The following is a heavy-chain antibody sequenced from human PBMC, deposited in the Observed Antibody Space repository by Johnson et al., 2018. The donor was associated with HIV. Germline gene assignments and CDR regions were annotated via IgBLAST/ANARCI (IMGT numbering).Heavy chain of an antibody. V-gene: IGHV3-11*01. CDR3: TSMTTGKTPPVGAFDI. CDR1: GFTFSDYY. J-gene: IGHJ3*02. Sequence: QAQLMESGGGLVKPGGSLRLSCAASGFTFSDYYMSWIRQAPGKGLEWVSYISSSGSTIYYADSVKGRFTISRDNSKSTLYLQMNSLRAEDTAVYYCTSMTTGKTPPVGAFDIWGQGTMVTVSS. CDR2: ISSSGSTI. D-gene: IGHD4-11*01.